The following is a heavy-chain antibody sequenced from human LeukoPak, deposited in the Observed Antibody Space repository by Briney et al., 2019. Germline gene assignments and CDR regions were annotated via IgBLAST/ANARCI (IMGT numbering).Heavy chain of an antibody. D-gene: IGHD2-15*01. Sequence: PGGSLRLSCAASGFTFSSYAMHWVRQAPGKGLEWVAVISHDGSNKYYADSVKGRFTISRDNARDSLYLQMNSLGDEDTAVYYCARAPKYCSGGNCADYWGQGTLVTVSS. CDR2: ISHDGSNK. V-gene: IGHV3-30-3*01. CDR1: GFTFSSYA. J-gene: IGHJ4*02. CDR3: ARAPKYCSGGNCADY.